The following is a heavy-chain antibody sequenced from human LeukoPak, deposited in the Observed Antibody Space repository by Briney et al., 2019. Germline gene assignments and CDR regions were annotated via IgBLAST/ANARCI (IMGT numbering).Heavy chain of an antibody. Sequence: PVGSLRRSPVPSGFSFCSFAISRVRPAPPTRLQWVSHISGSGGNPYYAASLMGRFTLSRDNSKATLFLHMSSLRDDETAVYFIAKAPDYDILTGSRANWFDPWGQGTLITVSS. D-gene: IGHD3-9*01. CDR3: AKAPDYDILTGSRANWFDP. CDR1: GFSFCSFA. CDR2: ISGSGGNP. V-gene: IGHV3-23*01. J-gene: IGHJ5*02.